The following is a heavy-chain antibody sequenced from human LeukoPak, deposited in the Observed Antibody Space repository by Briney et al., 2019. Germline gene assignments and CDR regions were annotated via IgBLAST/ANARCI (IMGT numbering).Heavy chain of an antibody. CDR3: VRDGDAYDFDL. V-gene: IGHV3-7*01. Sequence: HPGGSLRLSCAASGFTFSSYWMSWVRQAPGKGLEWVANIKQDGSEKYYVDSVKGRFTISRDNAKNTLFLQMVGLRAEDTAIYYCVRDGDAYDFDLWGQGILVTVSS. CDR2: IKQDGSEK. CDR1: GFTFSSYW. J-gene: IGHJ4*02. D-gene: IGHD5-12*01.